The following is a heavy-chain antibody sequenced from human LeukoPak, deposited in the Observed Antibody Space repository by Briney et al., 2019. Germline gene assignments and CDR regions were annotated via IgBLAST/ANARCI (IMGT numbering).Heavy chain of an antibody. V-gene: IGHV3-64D*06. CDR3: VKGGYSSGWYLISPNAFDI. CDR2: ISSNGDST. Sequence: GGSLRLSCSASGFTFSSYAMHWVRQAPGKGLEYVSAISSNGDSTYYADSVKGRFTISRDNSKNTLYLRMSSLRAEDTAVYYCVKGGYSSGWYLISPNAFDIWGQGTMVTVSS. J-gene: IGHJ3*02. D-gene: IGHD6-19*01. CDR1: GFTFSSYA.